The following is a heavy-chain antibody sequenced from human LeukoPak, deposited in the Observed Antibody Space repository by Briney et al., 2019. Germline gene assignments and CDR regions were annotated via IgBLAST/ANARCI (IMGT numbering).Heavy chain of an antibody. Sequence: PGGSLRLSCAASGFTFSSYGMHWVRQAPGKGLEWVAVIWYDGSNKYYADSVKGRFTISRDNSKNTLYLQMNSLRAEDTAVYYCARDQGVVVTTELGFDYWGQGTLVTVSS. V-gene: IGHV3-33*08. CDR2: IWYDGSNK. D-gene: IGHD3-22*01. J-gene: IGHJ4*02. CDR3: ARDQGVVVTTELGFDY. CDR1: GFTFSSYG.